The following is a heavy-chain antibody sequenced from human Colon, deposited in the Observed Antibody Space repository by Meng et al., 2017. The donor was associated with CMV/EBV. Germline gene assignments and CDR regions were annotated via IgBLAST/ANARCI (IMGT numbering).Heavy chain of an antibody. CDR2: VYYTAGT. CDR1: GDSINSNPYY. J-gene: IGHJ4*02. V-gene: IGHV4-39*07. Sequence: RSCTVSGDSINSNPYYWGWCRQPPGKGLGWIGIVYYTAGTYYNPSLKSRVTRSIDTSMNQFSLKLSSVTAADTAIYYCVRGGTAMVAHFDYWGQGALVTVSS. CDR3: VRGGTAMVAHFDY. D-gene: IGHD5-18*01.